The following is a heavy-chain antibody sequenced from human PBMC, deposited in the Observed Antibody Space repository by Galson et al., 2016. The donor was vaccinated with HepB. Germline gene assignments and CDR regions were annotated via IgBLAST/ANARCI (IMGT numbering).Heavy chain of an antibody. V-gene: IGHV4-31*03. D-gene: IGHD4-11*01. CDR3: ARDSSNWVGIDH. Sequence: TLSLTCSVSGGSISSVGYYWSWIRQHPGKGLEWIGCISYSGNTYYNASLKSRVTISLDTSKNHFSLKLSSVTAADTAVYYCARDSSNWVGIDHWGQGTLVTGSS. CDR2: ISYSGNT. CDR1: GGSISSVGYY. J-gene: IGHJ4*02.